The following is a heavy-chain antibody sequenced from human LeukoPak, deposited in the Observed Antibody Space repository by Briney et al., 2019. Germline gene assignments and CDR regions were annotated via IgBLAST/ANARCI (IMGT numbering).Heavy chain of an antibody. CDR2: VYSSGSS. CDR1: GGSISSANFY. D-gene: IGHD2-15*01. CDR3: ARGRLLATFDY. V-gene: IGHV4-61*02. Sequence: QVQLQESGPGLVKPSQTLSLTCTVSGGSISSANFYCSWIRQPAGKGLEWIGRVYSSGSSNYNPSLNSRVTISVDTSKNQVSLKLTSVTAADTAVYYCARGRLLATFDYWGQGTLVTVSS. J-gene: IGHJ4*02.